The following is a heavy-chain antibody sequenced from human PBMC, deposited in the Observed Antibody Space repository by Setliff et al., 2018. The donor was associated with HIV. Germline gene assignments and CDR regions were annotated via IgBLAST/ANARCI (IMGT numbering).Heavy chain of an antibody. V-gene: IGHV3-30*01. J-gene: IGHJ4*02. CDR3: TTDLGGSYHGWNYWGPREGSSPFDN. D-gene: IGHD1-26*01. Sequence: PGGSLRLSCAASGFTYSNYAMHWVRQAPGKGLEWMAVISYDGSHISYADSVKGRFTISRDNSKNTLYLQMNSLRTEDTAVYYCTTDLGGSYHGWNYWGPREGSSPFDNWGQGTLVTVSS. CDR2: ISYDGSHI. CDR1: GFTYSNYA.